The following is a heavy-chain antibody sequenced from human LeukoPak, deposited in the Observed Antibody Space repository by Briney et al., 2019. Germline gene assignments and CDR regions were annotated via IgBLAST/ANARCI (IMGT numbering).Heavy chain of an antibody. CDR1: GFTFSSYG. Sequence: GGSLRLSCAASGFTFSSYGMHWVRQAPGKGLEWVAVISYDGSNKYYADSVKGRFTISRDNSKNTLYLQMNSLRAEDTAVYHCVKDGGYSGYETFGYWGQGTLVTVSS. D-gene: IGHD5-12*01. CDR2: ISYDGSNK. J-gene: IGHJ4*02. CDR3: VKDGGYSGYETFGY. V-gene: IGHV3-30*18.